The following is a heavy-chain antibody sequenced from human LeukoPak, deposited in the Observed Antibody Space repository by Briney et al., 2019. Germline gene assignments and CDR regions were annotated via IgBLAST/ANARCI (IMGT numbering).Heavy chain of an antibody. CDR1: GYSFSDYW. J-gene: IGHJ3*02. CDR3: ARLNDGFDI. CDR2: VYPGDSDT. Sequence: GESLKISCKGSGYSFSDYWIGWVRQMPGKGLEWMGIVYPGDSDTRYSPSFKGQVTISADKSFGTTYLQWSSLEASDTAMYYCARLNDGFDIWGQGTMVTVSS. V-gene: IGHV5-51*01.